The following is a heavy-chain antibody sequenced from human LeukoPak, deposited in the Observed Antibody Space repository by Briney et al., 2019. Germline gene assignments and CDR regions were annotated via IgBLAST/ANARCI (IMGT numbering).Heavy chain of an antibody. J-gene: IGHJ6*03. D-gene: IGHD2-15*01. CDR3: ARGSGHPMDFHYYMDV. CDR2: INPSGGST. CDR1: GYTFTSYY. Sequence: ASVKVSCKASGYTFTSYYMHWVRQAPGQGLEWMGVINPSGGSTSYAQKFQGRVTMTRDMSTSTVYMELRSLRSDDTAVYYCARGSGHPMDFHYYMDVWGKGTTVTVSS. V-gene: IGHV1-46*01.